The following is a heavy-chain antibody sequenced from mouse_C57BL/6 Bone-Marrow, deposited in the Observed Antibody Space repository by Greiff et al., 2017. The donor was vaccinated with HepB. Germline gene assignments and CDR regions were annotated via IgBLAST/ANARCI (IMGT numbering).Heavy chain of an antibody. CDR3: ARVDYYGSSYWYFDV. CDR2: ISYDGSN. Sequence: EVKLVESGPGLVKPSQSLSLTCSVPGYSITSGYYWNWIRQFPGNKLEWMGYISYDGSNNYNPSLKNRISITRDTSKNQFFLKLNSVTTEDTATYYCARVDYYGSSYWYFDVWGTGTTVTVSS. J-gene: IGHJ1*03. V-gene: IGHV3-6*01. CDR1: GYSITSGYY. D-gene: IGHD1-1*01.